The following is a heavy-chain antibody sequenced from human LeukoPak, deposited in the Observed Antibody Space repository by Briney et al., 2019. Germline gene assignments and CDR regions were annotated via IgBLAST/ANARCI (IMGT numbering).Heavy chain of an antibody. D-gene: IGHD3-22*01. CDR2: ISGSGGST. J-gene: IGHJ4*02. CDR3: ANSGGSGYSPIGY. CDR1: GFPFSSYA. V-gene: IGHV3-23*01. Sequence: GGSLRLSCAASGFPFSSYAMSWVRQAPGEGLDGVAAISGSGGSTYYADSVKGRFTISRDNSKNTLYLQMNSLRAEDTAVYYCANSGGSGYSPIGYWGQGTLVTVSS.